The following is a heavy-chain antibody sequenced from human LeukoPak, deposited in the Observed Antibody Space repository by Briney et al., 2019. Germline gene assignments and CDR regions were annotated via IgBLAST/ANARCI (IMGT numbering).Heavy chain of an antibody. D-gene: IGHD3-10*01. J-gene: IGHJ4*02. V-gene: IGHV3-23*01. CDR3: ARDYGSGSYYKLDILLNY. CDR1: GFTFSSYA. CDR2: ISGSGGST. Sequence: GGSLRLSCAASGFTFSSYAMSWVRQAPGKGLEWVSGISGSGGSTFYADSVKGRFTISRDNFKNTLYLQMNSLRAEDTAVYYCARDYGSGSYYKLDILLNYWGQGTLVTVSS.